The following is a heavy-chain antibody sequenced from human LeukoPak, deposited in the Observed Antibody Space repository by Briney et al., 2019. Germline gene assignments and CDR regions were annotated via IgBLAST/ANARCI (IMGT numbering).Heavy chain of an antibody. CDR1: GGSVSSGGNY. Sequence: PSETLSLTCSVSGGSVSSGGNYWTWIRQRPGKGLQWIGYIYDSGSTYYNPSLKSRGTISADTSKNQFPLRLDSLTAADTAVYYCARDGGYGGNFDYWGRGTLVIVSS. CDR2: IYDSGST. J-gene: IGHJ4*02. V-gene: IGHV4-31*03. D-gene: IGHD4-23*01. CDR3: ARDGGYGGNFDY.